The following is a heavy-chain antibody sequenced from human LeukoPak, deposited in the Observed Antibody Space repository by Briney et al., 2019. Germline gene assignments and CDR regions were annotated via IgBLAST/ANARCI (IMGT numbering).Heavy chain of an antibody. CDR1: GFFFSSFV. D-gene: IGHD5-18*01. Sequence: PGGSLRLSCAASGFFFSSFVMYWVRQAPGKGLEWVALISYDGRKKYYADSVKGRFTISRDNSKNTLFLQMNSLRSEDTAVYYCASDVSGYSYGRRFDYWGQGTLVTVSS. J-gene: IGHJ4*02. CDR3: ASDVSGYSYGRRFDY. CDR2: ISYDGRKK. V-gene: IGHV3-30*04.